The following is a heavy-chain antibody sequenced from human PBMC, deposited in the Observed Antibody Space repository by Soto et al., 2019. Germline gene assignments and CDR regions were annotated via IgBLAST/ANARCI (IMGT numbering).Heavy chain of an antibody. Sequence: PSETLSLTCAVYGGSFSGYYWSWIRQPPGKGLEWIGEINHSGSTNYNPSLKSRVTISVDTSKNQFSLKLSSVTAADTAVYYCARDTSGYSQFDYWGQGALVTVSS. CDR1: GGSFSGYY. J-gene: IGHJ4*02. CDR3: ARDTSGYSQFDY. D-gene: IGHD3-22*01. CDR2: INHSGST. V-gene: IGHV4-34*01.